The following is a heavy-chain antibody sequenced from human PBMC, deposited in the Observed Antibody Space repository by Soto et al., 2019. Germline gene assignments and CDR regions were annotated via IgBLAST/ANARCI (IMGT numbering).Heavy chain of an antibody. CDR1: GFTFSDYY. J-gene: IGHJ6*02. CDR3: ARDRYYDFWSGQYTPAYYYGMDV. CDR2: ISSSGSTI. D-gene: IGHD3-3*01. V-gene: IGHV3-11*01. Sequence: GSLRLSCAASGFTFSDYYMSWIRQAPGKGLEWVSYISSSGSTIYYADSVKGRFTISRDNAKNSLYLQMNSLRAEDTAVYYCARDRYYDFWSGQYTPAYYYGMDVWGQGTTVTVSS.